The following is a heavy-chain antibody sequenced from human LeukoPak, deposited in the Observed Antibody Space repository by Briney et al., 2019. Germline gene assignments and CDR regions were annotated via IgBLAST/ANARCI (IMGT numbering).Heavy chain of an antibody. CDR3: AREVVPNYYGSGSASDYYYYYGMDV. D-gene: IGHD3-10*01. Sequence: ASVKVSCKASGYTFTSYGISWVRQAPGQGLERMGWISAYNGNTNYAQKLQGRVNMTTDTSTRTAYRELRSLRSDATAVYYCAREVVPNYYGSGSASDYYYYYGMDVWGKGTTVTVSS. J-gene: IGHJ6*04. CDR2: ISAYNGNT. CDR1: GYTFTSYG. V-gene: IGHV1-18*04.